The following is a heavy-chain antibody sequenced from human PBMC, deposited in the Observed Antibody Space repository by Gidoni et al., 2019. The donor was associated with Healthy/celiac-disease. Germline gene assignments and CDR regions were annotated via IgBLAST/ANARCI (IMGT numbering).Heavy chain of an antibody. J-gene: IGHJ5*02. V-gene: IGHV4-4*07. CDR3: ARDQLELWLTDSSWFDP. D-gene: IGHD1-26*01. Sequence: QVQLQESGPGLVKPSETLSLTCTVSGGSISSSYGSWIRQPAGKGLEWIGRIDTSGSTNYNPSLKRRVTMSVDTSKNQFSLKLSSVTAADTAVYYCARDQLELWLTDSSWFDPWGQGTLVTVSS. CDR2: IDTSGST. CDR1: GGSISSSY.